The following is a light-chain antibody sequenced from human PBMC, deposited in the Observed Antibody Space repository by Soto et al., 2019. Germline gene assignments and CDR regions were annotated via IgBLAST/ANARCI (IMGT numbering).Light chain of an antibody. CDR3: QQYNSYWT. J-gene: IGKJ1*01. CDR2: KAS. CDR1: QSISSW. Sequence: DIQMTQSPSTLSASVGDRVTITCRASQSISSWLAWYQQKPGKAPKLLIYKASSLESGVPSRFSGSGSGTEFTLTISSLQPDDFATYYFQQYNSYWTFSQGTKGEIK. V-gene: IGKV1-5*03.